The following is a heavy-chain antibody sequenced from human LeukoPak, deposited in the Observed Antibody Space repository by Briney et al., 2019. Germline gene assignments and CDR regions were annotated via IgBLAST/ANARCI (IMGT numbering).Heavy chain of an antibody. CDR1: GGSFSGYY. V-gene: IGHV4-39*01. CDR3: ATLEGSYGTVGGDY. J-gene: IGHJ4*02. D-gene: IGHD5-18*01. CDR2: IYCSGST. Sequence: SETLSLTCAVYGGSFSGYYWGWIRQPPGKGLEWIGSIYCSGSTYYNPSLKSRVNISVDTSKNQFSLKLSSVTAADTAVYYCATLEGSYGTVGGDYWGQGTLVTVSS.